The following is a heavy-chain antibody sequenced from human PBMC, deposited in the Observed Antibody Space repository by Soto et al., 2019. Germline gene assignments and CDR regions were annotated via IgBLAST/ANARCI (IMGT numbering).Heavy chain of an antibody. D-gene: IGHD3-16*01. J-gene: IGHJ6*02. CDR1: GFRFDDYN. CDR3: ARATLSYGFALDV. V-gene: IGHV3-43*01. Sequence: GGSLRLSCAASGFRFDDYNMHWVRQGPGKGLEWVSFISWNGANTFYADSVKGRFTISRDSSKKSVSLQINSLRSEDTALYYCARATLSYGFALDVWGQGTRVTVSS. CDR2: ISWNGANT.